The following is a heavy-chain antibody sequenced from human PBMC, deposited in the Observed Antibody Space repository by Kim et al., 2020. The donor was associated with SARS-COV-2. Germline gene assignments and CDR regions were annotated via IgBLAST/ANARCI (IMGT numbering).Heavy chain of an antibody. Sequence: ASVKVSCKASGYTFTSYDINWVRQATGQGLEWMGWMNPNSGNTGYAQKFQGRVTMTRNTSISTAYMELSSLRSEDTAVYYCARVLSAHSPDPDKLPDDYWGQGTLVTVSS. J-gene: IGHJ4*02. CDR3: ARVLSAHSPDPDKLPDDY. V-gene: IGHV1-8*01. CDR1: GYTFTSYD. D-gene: IGHD2-2*01. CDR2: MNPNSGNT.